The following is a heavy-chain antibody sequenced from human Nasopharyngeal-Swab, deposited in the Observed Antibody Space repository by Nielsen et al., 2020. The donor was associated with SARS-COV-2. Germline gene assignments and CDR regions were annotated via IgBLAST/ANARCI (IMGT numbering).Heavy chain of an antibody. D-gene: IGHD2-21*02. Sequence: WIRPPPGKGLEWVGRIKSKTDGGTTDYAAPVKGRFTISRDDSKNTLYLQMNSLKTEDAAVYYCTTDLAYCGGDCYSPYYYGMDVWGQGTTVTVSS. CDR3: TTDLAYCGGDCYSPYYYGMDV. J-gene: IGHJ6*02. V-gene: IGHV3-15*01. CDR2: IKSKTDGGTT.